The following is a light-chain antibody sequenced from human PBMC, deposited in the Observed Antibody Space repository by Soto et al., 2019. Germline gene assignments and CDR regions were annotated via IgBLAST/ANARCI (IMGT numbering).Light chain of an antibody. CDR3: QQYSSYSPYT. CDR1: QTVYTW. J-gene: IGKJ2*01. Sequence: DIQMTQSPSTLSASIGDRVTFTCRASQTVYTWLAWYQQKPGTAPKLLIYEASTLHSGVPSRFSGSGSGTEFTLVISRLQPDDLATYYCQQYSSYSPYTFGQGTKVEI. V-gene: IGKV1-5*03. CDR2: EAS.